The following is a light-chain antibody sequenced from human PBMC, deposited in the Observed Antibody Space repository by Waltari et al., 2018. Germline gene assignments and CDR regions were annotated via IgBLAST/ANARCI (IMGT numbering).Light chain of an antibody. CDR3: QSYDTSLSVV. CDR2: GSS. Sequence: QSVLTQPPSVSGAPGQRVTISCTGSGSNIGAGYDVHWYQQLPRAAPNLLIYGSSSRPLGVPYRFFGSTSGTSASLAITGLQAEDEADYYCQSYDTSLSVVFGGGTKLTVL. V-gene: IGLV1-40*01. CDR1: GSNIGAGYD. J-gene: IGLJ3*02.